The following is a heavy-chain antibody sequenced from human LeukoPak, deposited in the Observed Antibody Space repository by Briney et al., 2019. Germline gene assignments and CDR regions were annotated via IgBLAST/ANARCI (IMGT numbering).Heavy chain of an antibody. CDR1: GGAISGYY. Sequence: SETLSLTCTVSGGAISGYYWNWIRQPPGKGLEWIGSFYYSGSTYYNPSLKSRITISVDTSKNQFSLKLSSVIAADTAVYYCARRVEGGNGDFDYWGQGTLVTVSS. D-gene: IGHD2-15*01. V-gene: IGHV4-59*05. CDR3: ARRVEGGNGDFDY. CDR2: FYYSGST. J-gene: IGHJ4*02.